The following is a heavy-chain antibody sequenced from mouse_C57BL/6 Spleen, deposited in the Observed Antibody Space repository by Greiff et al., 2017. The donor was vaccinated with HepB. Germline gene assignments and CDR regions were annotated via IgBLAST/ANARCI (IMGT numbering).Heavy chain of an antibody. Sequence: EVQGVESGGGLVKPGGSLKLSCAASGFTFSDYGMHWVRQAPEKGLEWVAYISSGSSTIYYADTVKGRFTISRDNAKNTLFLQMTSLRSEDTAMYYCARGHYGSPFAYWGQGTLVTVSA. CDR1: GFTFSDYG. D-gene: IGHD1-1*01. CDR2: ISSGSSTI. J-gene: IGHJ3*01. CDR3: ARGHYGSPFAY. V-gene: IGHV5-17*01.